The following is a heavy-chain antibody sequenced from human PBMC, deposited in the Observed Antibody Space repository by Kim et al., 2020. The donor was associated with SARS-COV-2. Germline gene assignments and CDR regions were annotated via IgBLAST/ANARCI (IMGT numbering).Heavy chain of an antibody. CDR1: GGSISSSSYY. CDR3: ARRGYYDSSGYY. J-gene: IGHJ4*02. V-gene: IGHV4-39*01. Sequence: SETLSLTCTVSGGSISSSSYYWGWIRQPPGKGLEWIGSIYYSGSTYYNPSLKSRVTISVDTSKNQFSLKLSSVTTADTAVYYCARRGYYDSSGYYWGQGTLGTVSS. D-gene: IGHD3-22*01. CDR2: IYYSGST.